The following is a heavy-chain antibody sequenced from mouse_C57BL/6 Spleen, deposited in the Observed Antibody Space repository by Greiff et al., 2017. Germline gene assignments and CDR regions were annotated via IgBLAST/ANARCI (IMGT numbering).Heavy chain of an antibody. J-gene: IGHJ2*01. CDR2: ISSGGSYT. CDR3: ARQRDAYYFDY. D-gene: IGHD3-3*01. CDR1: GFTFSSYG. Sequence: EVKVIESGGDLVKPGGSLKLSCAASGFTFSSYGMSWVRQTPDKRLEWVATISSGGSYTYYPDSVKGRFTISRDNAKNTLYLQMSSLKSEDTAMYYCARQRDAYYFDYWGQGTTLTVSS. V-gene: IGHV5-6*01.